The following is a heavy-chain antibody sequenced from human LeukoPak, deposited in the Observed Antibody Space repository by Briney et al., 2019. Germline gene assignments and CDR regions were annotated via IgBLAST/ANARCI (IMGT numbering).Heavy chain of an antibody. D-gene: IGHD1-26*01. V-gene: IGHV4-61*02. CDR3: ARDREGGSYGSFDY. CDR2: IYTSGST. Sequence: SQTLSLTCTVSGGSISTGSYSWSWIRQPAGKGLEWIGRIYTSGSTNYNPSLKSRVTISVDTSKNQFSLKLSSVTAADTAVYYCARDREGGSYGSFDYWGQGTLVTVSS. CDR1: GGSISTGSYS. J-gene: IGHJ4*02.